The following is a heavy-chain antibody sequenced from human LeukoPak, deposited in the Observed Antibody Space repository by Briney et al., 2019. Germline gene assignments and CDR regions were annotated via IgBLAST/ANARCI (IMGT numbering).Heavy chain of an antibody. CDR3: ARGYCSSTSCYYHYFDY. D-gene: IGHD2-2*01. J-gene: IGHJ4*02. Sequence: RASVKVSCKASGYTFTGYYMHWVRQAPGQGLEWMGWINPNSGGTNYAQKFQGRVTMTRDTSISTAYMELSRLTSGDTAVYYCARGYCSSTSCYYHYFDYWGQGTLVTVSS. CDR1: GYTFTGYY. CDR2: INPNSGGT. V-gene: IGHV1-2*02.